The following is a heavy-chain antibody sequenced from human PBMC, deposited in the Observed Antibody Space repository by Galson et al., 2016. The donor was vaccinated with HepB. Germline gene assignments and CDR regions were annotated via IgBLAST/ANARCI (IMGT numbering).Heavy chain of an antibody. J-gene: IGHJ4*02. Sequence: SLRLSCAASGFSFQSFAMHWVRQAPGKGLEWVSGINWNGGYVDYGGSVKGRFTIFRDNAKNSLYLEMNSLTPDDSAFYYCARDLGKSVGTIAFWGQGTLVTVSS. D-gene: IGHD5/OR15-5a*01. V-gene: IGHV3-9*01. CDR1: GFSFQSFA. CDR3: ARDLGKSVGTIAF. CDR2: INWNGGYV.